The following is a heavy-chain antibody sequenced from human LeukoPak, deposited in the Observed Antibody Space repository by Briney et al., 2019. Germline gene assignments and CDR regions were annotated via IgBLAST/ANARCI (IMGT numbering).Heavy chain of an antibody. J-gene: IGHJ5*02. CDR2: INPNSGGT. CDR1: GYTFTGYY. CDR3: ARDLIFDNGGYNPENWFDP. V-gene: IGHV1-2*02. D-gene: IGHD5-24*01. Sequence: ASVTVSCKASGYTFTGYYMHWVRQAPGQGLEWMGCINPNSGGTNYAQKFQGRVTMTRDTSISTAYMELSRLRSDDTAVYYCARDLIFDNGGYNPENWFDPWGQGTLVTVSS.